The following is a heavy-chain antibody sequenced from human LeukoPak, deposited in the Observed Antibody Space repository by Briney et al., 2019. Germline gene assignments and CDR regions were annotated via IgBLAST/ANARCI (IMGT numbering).Heavy chain of an antibody. CDR3: ARGTQGSGYLFDLDY. CDR2: INAGNGNT. J-gene: IGHJ4*02. V-gene: IGHV1-3*01. Sequence: ASVKVSCKASGYTFTSYAIHWVRQAPGQRLEWMGWINAGNGNTKYSQKFQGRVTITRDTSASTAYMELSSLRSEDTAVYYCARGTQGSGYLFDLDYWGQGTLVTVSS. CDR1: GYTFTSYA. D-gene: IGHD3-22*01.